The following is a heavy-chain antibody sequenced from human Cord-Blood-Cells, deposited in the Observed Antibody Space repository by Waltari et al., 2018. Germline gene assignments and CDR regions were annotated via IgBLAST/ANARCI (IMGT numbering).Heavy chain of an antibody. D-gene: IGHD6-6*01. CDR2: INHSGST. Sequence: QVQLQQWGAGLLKPSETLSLTCAVYGGSFSGYYWSWIRQPTGKGLEWIGEINHSGSTNYNPSLKSRVTISVDTSKNQFSLKLSSVTAADTAVYYCASSSIAARPGWFDPWGQGTLVTVSS. CDR1: GGSFSGYY. CDR3: ASSSIAARPGWFDP. V-gene: IGHV4-34*01. J-gene: IGHJ5*02.